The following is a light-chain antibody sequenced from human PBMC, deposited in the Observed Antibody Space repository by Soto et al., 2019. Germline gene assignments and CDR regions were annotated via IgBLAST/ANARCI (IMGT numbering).Light chain of an antibody. J-gene: IGKJ5*01. Sequence: IHLTQYHSFLCASVGDRVAITCRASQGISSYLAWYQQKPGKAPNLLIHTASTLQSGVPPRFSGSGSGTEFTLTISSLQPEDFATYYCQRRNSYPITFGQVSRLEIK. CDR1: QGISSY. V-gene: IGKV1-9*01. CDR2: TAS. CDR3: QRRNSYPIT.